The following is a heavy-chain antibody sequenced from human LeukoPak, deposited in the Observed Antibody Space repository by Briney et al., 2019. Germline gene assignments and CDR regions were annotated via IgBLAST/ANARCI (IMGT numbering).Heavy chain of an antibody. CDR1: GLTLSSEW. Sequence: GECLRLACAVYGLTLSSEWIEWVRQAPGRVVGWDSRINTEGKRTSYADSVKDRYTISRHHPKKPLYLQMDSLRAEDTAVYYCAARLCSSSGCRAYSHFSLDIWGRGTTVTVSS. D-gene: IGHD2-2*01. CDR2: INTEGKRT. J-gene: IGHJ6*03. CDR3: AARLCSSSGCRAYSHFSLDI. V-gene: IGHV3-74*01.